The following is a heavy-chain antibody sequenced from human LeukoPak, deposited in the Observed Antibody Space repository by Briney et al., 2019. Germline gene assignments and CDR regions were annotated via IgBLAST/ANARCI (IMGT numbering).Heavy chain of an antibody. D-gene: IGHD6-13*01. CDR3: ARLRSSWYGTHFDY. J-gene: IGHJ4*02. CDR1: GYSFTSYW. V-gene: IGHV5-10-1*01. CDR2: IDPSGSYT. Sequence: GESLKIFCKGSGYSFTSYWISWVRQIPGKGLEWMGRIDPSGSYTIYSPSFQGHVTISADKSISTAYLQWSSLMASDTAMYYCARLRSSWYGTHFDYWGQGTLVTVSS.